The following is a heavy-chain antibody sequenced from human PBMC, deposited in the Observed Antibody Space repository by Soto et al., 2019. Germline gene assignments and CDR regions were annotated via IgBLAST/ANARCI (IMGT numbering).Heavy chain of an antibody. D-gene: IGHD2-15*01. J-gene: IGHJ4*02. Sequence: GGSLRLSCAASGFTFSSYSMNWVRQAPGKGLEWVSSISSSSSYIYYADSVKGRFTISRDNAKNSLYLQMNSLRAEDTAVYYCARVSLVEAVVYYFDYWGQGTLVTVSS. CDR3: ARVSLVEAVVYYFDY. V-gene: IGHV3-21*01. CDR1: GFTFSSYS. CDR2: ISSSSSYI.